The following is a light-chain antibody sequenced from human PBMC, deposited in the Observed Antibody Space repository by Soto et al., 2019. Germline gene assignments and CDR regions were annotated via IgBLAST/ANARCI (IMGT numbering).Light chain of an antibody. CDR2: DAS. V-gene: IGKV3-11*01. CDR1: QSVSSY. J-gene: IGKJ4*01. Sequence: EIVLTQSPATLSLSPRERATLSCRASQSVSSYLAWYQQKPGQAPSLLIYDASNRATGIPARFSGTGSGTDFTLTISSLEPEDFAVYYCQQRSNWPLTFGGGTKVEIK. CDR3: QQRSNWPLT.